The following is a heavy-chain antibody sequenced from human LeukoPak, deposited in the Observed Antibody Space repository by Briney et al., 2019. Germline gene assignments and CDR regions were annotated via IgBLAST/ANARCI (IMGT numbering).Heavy chain of an antibody. CDR3: ARDHASLRFLEWGENFPSMDV. CDR1: GFTFDDYG. V-gene: IGHV3-20*04. CDR2: INWNGGST. Sequence: GGSLRLSCAASGFTFDDYGMSWVRQAPGKGLEWVSGINWNGGSTSYADSVQGRFTISRDNAKNSLYLQMNSLRAEDTAVYYCARDHASLRFLEWGENFPSMDVWGQGTTVTVSS. J-gene: IGHJ6*02. D-gene: IGHD3-3*01.